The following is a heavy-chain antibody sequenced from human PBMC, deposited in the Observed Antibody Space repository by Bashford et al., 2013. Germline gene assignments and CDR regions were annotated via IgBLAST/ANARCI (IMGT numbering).Heavy chain of an antibody. CDR1: GFTFSDYY. CDR3: VRVGGXSAFRSLLYLDS. J-gene: IGHJ5*01. D-gene: IGHD3-16*01. V-gene: IGHV1-2*02. CDR2: INPKSGGT. Sequence: VASVKVSCETTGFTFSDYYIHWVRQAPGQGLEWVGRINPKSGGTDFAPKFQGRVTLTRDTSIGTAYMELSSLRSEDTAVYYCVRVGGXSAFRSLLYLDSWGQGTLVTVSS.